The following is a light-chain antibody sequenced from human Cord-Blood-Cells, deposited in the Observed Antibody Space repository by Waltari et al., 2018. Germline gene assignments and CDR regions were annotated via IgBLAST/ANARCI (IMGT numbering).Light chain of an antibody. CDR1: SLRSYY. J-gene: IGLJ2*01. V-gene: IGLV3-19*01. CDR2: GKN. Sequence: SSDLTQDPAVSVALGKTVRITCQGDSLRSYYGSWYQQKPGQAPVLVIYGKNNRPSGIPDRFSGSSSGNTASLTITGAQAEDEADYYCNSRDSSGNHLVFGGGTKLTVL. CDR3: NSRDSSGNHLV.